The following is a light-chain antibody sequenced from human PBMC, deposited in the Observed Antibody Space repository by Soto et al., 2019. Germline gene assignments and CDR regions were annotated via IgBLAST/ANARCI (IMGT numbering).Light chain of an antibody. CDR1: RSNIGSNT. Sequence: QSVLTQPPSASGTPGQRVTVSCSGSRSNIGSNTVNWYQQFPGTAPKLLIDSSNQRPSGVTDRFSGSKSGTSASLAISGLQSEDEADYYCAAWDDSLSGPVFGGGTKLTVL. V-gene: IGLV1-44*01. CDR2: SSN. CDR3: AAWDDSLSGPV. J-gene: IGLJ2*01.